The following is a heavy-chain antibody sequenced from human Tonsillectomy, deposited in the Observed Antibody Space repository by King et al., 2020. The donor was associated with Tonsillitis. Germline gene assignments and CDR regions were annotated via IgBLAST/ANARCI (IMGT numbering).Heavy chain of an antibody. J-gene: IGHJ4*02. CDR2: INWNGGST. CDR3: ARGAWGGGSGPWDY. V-gene: IGHV3-20*01. D-gene: IGHD3-16*01. Sequence: VPLVSSGGGVVRPGGSLRLSCAASGFTFDDYGLSWVRQAPGKGLEWVSGINWNGGSTGYADSLKGRFTLSRDNAKNSLYLQMNSLRAEDTAGYHCARGAWGGGSGPWDYWGQGTRVTV. CDR1: GFTFDDYG.